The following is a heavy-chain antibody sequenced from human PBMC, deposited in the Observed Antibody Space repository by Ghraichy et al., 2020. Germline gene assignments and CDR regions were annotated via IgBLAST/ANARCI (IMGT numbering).Heavy chain of an antibody. Sequence: ETLYLTCTVSGDSISNYYWSWIRQPPGKGLEWIGHIYYSGTTNYNPSLKSRVTISVDTSKNQFSLKLTSVTAADTALYYCARRRGTSYSYAFDIWGQGTMVTVSS. CDR1: GDSISNYY. V-gene: IGHV4-59*08. CDR3: ARRRGTSYSYAFDI. D-gene: IGHD2-15*01. CDR2: IYYSGTT. J-gene: IGHJ3*02.